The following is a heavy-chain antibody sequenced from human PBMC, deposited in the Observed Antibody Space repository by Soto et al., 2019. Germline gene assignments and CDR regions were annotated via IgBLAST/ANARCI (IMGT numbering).Heavy chain of an antibody. J-gene: IGHJ4*02. D-gene: IGHD4-17*01. Sequence: QVQLQESGPGLVKPSETLSLTRTVSGGSISSYYWSWIRQPPGKGLEWIGYIYYSGSTNYNPSLKSRVTISVDTSKNQFSLKLSSVTAADTAVYHCARRYGDYFDFWGQGTLVTVSS. CDR3: ARRYGDYFDF. V-gene: IGHV4-59*08. CDR1: GGSISSYY. CDR2: IYYSGST.